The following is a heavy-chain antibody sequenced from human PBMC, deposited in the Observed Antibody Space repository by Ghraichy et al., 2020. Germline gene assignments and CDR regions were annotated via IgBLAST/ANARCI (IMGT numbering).Heavy chain of an antibody. CDR2: IRADGSEE. D-gene: IGHD3-10*01. Sequence: GGSLRLSCAASGFMFTRTWLSWVRQAPGKGLEWVANIRADGSEEYYVDSVKGRFTISRDNAKNSLYLQMNSLRAEDTAVYYCARESYYYGPGNYHKGHYYYEGMDLCRQGTPVTVSS. CDR3: ARESYYYGPGNYHKGHYYYEGMDL. CDR1: GFMFTRTW. V-gene: IGHV3-7*01. J-gene: IGHJ6*02.